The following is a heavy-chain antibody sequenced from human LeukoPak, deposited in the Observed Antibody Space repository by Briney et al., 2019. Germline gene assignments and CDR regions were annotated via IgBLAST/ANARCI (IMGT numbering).Heavy chain of an antibody. Sequence: GGSLRLSCAASGFTFSSYAMSWVRQAPGKGLEWVSGVSGSGGTTYYADSVKGRFTISRDNSKNTVYMQMNSLRVEDTAVYYCAKVYYYDRNGYYYFDSWGQGTLVTVSS. J-gene: IGHJ4*02. D-gene: IGHD3-22*01. CDR2: VSGSGGTT. CDR3: AKVYYYDRNGYYYFDS. V-gene: IGHV3-23*01. CDR1: GFTFSSYA.